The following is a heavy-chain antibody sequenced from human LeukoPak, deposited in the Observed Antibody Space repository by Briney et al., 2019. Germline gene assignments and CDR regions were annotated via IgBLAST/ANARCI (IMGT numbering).Heavy chain of an antibody. CDR1: GDSFSRYA. CDR3: ARDSRVHCSGGGCYSNY. CDR2: IIPILDIA. D-gene: IGHD2-15*01. Sequence: SVKVSCKTSGDSFSRYAISWVRQAPGQGLEWMGRIIPILDIANYAQKFQGRVTITADKSATTAYMELSSLRSEDTAVYYCARDSRVHCSGGGCYSNYWGQGTLVTVSS. V-gene: IGHV1-69*04. J-gene: IGHJ4*02.